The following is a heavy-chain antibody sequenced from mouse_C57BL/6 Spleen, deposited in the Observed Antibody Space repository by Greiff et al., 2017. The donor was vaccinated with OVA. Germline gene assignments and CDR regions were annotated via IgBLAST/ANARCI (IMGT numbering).Heavy chain of an antibody. J-gene: IGHJ2*01. Sequence: DVMLVESGGGLVQPGGSLSLSCAASGFTFTDYYMSWVRQPPGKALEWLGFIRNKANGYTTEYSASVKGRFTISRDNSQSILYLQMNALRAEDSATYYCARYNNYYGSEDYWGQGTTLTVSS. D-gene: IGHD1-1*01. CDR2: IRNKANGYTT. CDR1: GFTFTDYY. V-gene: IGHV7-3*01. CDR3: ARYNNYYGSEDY.